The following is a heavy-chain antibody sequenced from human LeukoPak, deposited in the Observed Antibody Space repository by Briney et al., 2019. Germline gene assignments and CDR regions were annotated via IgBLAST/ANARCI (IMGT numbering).Heavy chain of an antibody. V-gene: IGHV4-59*01. CDR3: ASGYCGGACQLGGVDM. J-gene: IGHJ3*02. CDR1: GGSISSYY. Sequence: PSETLSLTCTVSGGSISSYYWSWLRQPPGKGLEYIGYTHYSGSTHYNPSLKSRVTISLDTSGNQFSLKLSSVTAADTAVYYCASGYCGGACQLGGVDMWGQGTMVTVSS. CDR2: THYSGST. D-gene: IGHD2-21*02.